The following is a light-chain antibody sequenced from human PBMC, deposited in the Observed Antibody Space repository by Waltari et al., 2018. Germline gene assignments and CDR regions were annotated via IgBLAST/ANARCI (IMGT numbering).Light chain of an antibody. J-gene: IGKJ1*01. Sequence: EIVMTQSPATLSVSPGERATLSCRASQSVSRNLAWYQQKPGQAPRPLIYGASTRATGIPARFSGSGSGTEFTLTSSSLQSEDVAVYYCQQYNNWTPWTFGQGTKVEIK. CDR3: QQYNNWTPWT. CDR1: QSVSRN. CDR2: GAS. V-gene: IGKV3-15*01.